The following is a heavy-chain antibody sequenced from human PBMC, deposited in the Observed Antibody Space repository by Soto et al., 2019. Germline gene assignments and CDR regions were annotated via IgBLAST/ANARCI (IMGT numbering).Heavy chain of an antibody. J-gene: IGHJ4*02. CDR1: GGSISSGGYY. CDR2: IYYSGST. CDR3: AREGHYYDSSGSGSN. V-gene: IGHV4-31*03. D-gene: IGHD3-22*01. Sequence: QVQLQESGPGLVKPSQTLSLTCTVSGGSISSGGYYWSWIRQHPGKGLEWIGYIYYSGSTYYNPSLKRRVTISVDTSKNQFSLKLSSVTAADTAVYYCAREGHYYDSSGSGSNWGQGTLVTVSS.